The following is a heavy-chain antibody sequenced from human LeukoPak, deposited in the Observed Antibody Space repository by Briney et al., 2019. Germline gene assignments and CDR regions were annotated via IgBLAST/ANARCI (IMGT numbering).Heavy chain of an antibody. CDR3: AKDSTYYYDSGSSGPHYFDN. J-gene: IGHJ4*02. CDR1: GFTFSNYA. Sequence: PGGSLRLSCAASGFTFSNYAMHWVRQAPGKGLEWVSLISSGGTYEYYADSVKGRFTISRDNSKNTLYLQLNSLRAEDTAGYYCAKDSTYYYDSGSSGPHYFDNWGQGTLVTVSS. V-gene: IGHV3-30*01. D-gene: IGHD3-10*01. CDR2: ISSGGTYE.